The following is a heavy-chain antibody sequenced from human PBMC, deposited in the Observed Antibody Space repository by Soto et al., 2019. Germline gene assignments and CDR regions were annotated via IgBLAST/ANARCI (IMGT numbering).Heavy chain of an antibody. Sequence: QIQLVQSGPEVKKPGASVKVSCKASGYTFDIYGISWVDRALGQGLGGGGWISADNGDTKYGQRMQGRVTLTTDRATSTAYMELRSLRSDDTAVYYCARDRSYYYDSSGYPFDYWGQGSLVTVSS. V-gene: IGHV1-18*01. D-gene: IGHD3-22*01. CDR1: GYTFDIYG. J-gene: IGHJ4*02. CDR3: ARDRSYYYDSSGYPFDY. CDR2: ISADNGDT.